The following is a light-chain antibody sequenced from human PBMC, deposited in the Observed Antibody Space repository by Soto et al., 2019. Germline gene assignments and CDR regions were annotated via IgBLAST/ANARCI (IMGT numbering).Light chain of an antibody. CDR3: QESYGPSWT. Sequence: DIQLTQSPSSLSASVGDRVTITCQASHDINTYLHWYQHKTGKAPDLLIFAASSLQDGVPSRFSGSGSGTDFTLTISSLQPEDFATYYCQESYGPSWTFGQGTKLDLK. J-gene: IGKJ1*01. CDR2: AAS. CDR1: HDINTY. V-gene: IGKV1-39*01.